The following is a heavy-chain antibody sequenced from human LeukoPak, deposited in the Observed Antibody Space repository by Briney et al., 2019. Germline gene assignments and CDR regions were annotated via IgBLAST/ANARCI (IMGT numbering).Heavy chain of an antibody. V-gene: IGHV1-2*02. D-gene: IGHD3-22*01. Sequence: WMGWINPNSGGTNYAQKFQGRVTMTRDTSISTAYMELSRLRSDDTAVYYCARDPYYYDLTHWGQGTLVTVSS. J-gene: IGHJ4*02. CDR3: ARDPYYYDLTH. CDR2: INPNSGGT.